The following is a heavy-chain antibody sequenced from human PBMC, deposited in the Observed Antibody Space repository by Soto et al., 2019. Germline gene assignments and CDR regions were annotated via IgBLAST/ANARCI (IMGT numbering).Heavy chain of an antibody. CDR2: INSDGSST. J-gene: IGHJ3*01. D-gene: IGHD3-3*01. V-gene: IGHV3-74*01. CDR1: GFTFTTYC. CDR3: ARPQYLPDDFFAV. Sequence: GSLRLSCAASGFTFTTYCMQWVRQAPGKGLVWVSRINSDGSSTSHADSVKGRFTISRDNAKKTLYLQMSSLRAEDTAVYYCARPQYLPDDFFAVSCRGPVVTVSS.